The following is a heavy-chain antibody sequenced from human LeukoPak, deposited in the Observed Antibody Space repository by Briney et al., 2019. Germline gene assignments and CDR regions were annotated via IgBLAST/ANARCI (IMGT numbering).Heavy chain of an antibody. D-gene: IGHD6-13*01. J-gene: IGHJ4*02. CDR1: GFTFSSYS. CDR2: ISSSSSTI. Sequence: PGGSLRLSCAASGFTFSSYSMNWVRQAPGKGLEGVSYISSSSSTIYYADSVKGRVTISRDNAKNSLYLQMNSLRAEDTAVYYCARDHGSSWYGYWGQGTLVTVSS. CDR3: ARDHGSSWYGY. V-gene: IGHV3-48*01.